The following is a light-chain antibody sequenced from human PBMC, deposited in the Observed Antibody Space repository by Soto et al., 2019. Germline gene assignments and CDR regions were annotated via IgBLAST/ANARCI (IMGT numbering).Light chain of an antibody. Sequence: EIEFTKSASTLSWSPRKTATLYCRASQSVRNYLAWYQEKPGQAPRLLIYDAFNRATGIPARFSGSGSGTDFTLTISSLEPEDFAVYYCHQRSSWPITVGQGTRLEI. CDR3: HQRSSWPIT. CDR2: DAF. J-gene: IGKJ5*01. CDR1: QSVRNY. V-gene: IGKV3-11*01.